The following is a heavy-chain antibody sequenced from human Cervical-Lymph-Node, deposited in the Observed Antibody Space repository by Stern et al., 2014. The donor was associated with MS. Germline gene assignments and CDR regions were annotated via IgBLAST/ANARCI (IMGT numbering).Heavy chain of an antibody. D-gene: IGHD6-13*01. V-gene: IGHV2-5*02. CDR3: AHKATGSSWGY. CDR2: VYWDDDK. CDR1: GFSLSTSGVA. Sequence: QITLKESGPTLVKPTQTLTLTCTFSGFSLSTSGVAVGWFRQPPGKALECLTLVYWDDDKRYSPSLKSRLTITTDASKNQVVFTMTHMDPVDTATYYCAHKATGSSWGYWGQGILVTVSS. J-gene: IGHJ4*02.